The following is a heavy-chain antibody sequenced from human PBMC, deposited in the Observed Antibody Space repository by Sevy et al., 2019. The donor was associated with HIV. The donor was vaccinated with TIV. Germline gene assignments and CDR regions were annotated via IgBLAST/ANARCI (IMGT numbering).Heavy chain of an antibody. D-gene: IGHD3-22*01. CDR3: AKEGPGYNYDSSGYFPS. CDR2: ISGSGSNT. J-gene: IGHJ4*02. Sequence: GESLKISCAASGFSFSTYAMTWVRQAPGKGLEWVSAISGSGSNTYNADSVKGRFTISRDTSKNTLYLQMNSLRAEDTAVYYCAKEGPGYNYDSSGYFPSWGQGTLVTVSS. V-gene: IGHV3-23*01. CDR1: GFSFSTYA.